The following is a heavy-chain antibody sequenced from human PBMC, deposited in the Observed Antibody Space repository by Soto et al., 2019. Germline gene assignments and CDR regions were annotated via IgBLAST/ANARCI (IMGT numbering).Heavy chain of an antibody. J-gene: IGHJ4*02. V-gene: IGHV3-23*01. CDR2: ITGSTDTT. D-gene: IGHD2-15*01. CDR3: AKRGRCSSSSCSRYFDY. CDR1: GFAFSTYA. Sequence: EVQLLESGGGLVQPGGSLRLSCAASGFAFSTYAVSWVRQAPGKGLEWVSLITGSTDTTYYADSVKGRFTISRDSSRNTLYLQMNSLRAEDTALYYCAKRGRCSSSSCSRYFDYWGQGTLVTVSS.